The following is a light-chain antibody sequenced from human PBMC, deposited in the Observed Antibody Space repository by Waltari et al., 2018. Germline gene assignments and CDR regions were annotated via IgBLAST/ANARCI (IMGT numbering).Light chain of an antibody. CDR2: YDS. J-gene: IGLJ3*02. CDR1: SSGSKS. V-gene: IGLV3-21*04. CDR3: QVWDGNNDVGV. Sequence: SYVLTQPPSVSVAPGETASVTCGGDSSGSKSGHWYQQKPGQAPVLVIYYDSDRPSGIPERFSGSNSGDTATLTLSRVEVGDEADYYCQVWDGNNDVGVFGGGTKLTVL.